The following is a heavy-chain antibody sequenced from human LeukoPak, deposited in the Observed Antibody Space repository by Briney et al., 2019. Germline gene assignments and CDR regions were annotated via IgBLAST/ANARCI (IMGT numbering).Heavy chain of an antibody. CDR3: ARGVSGSYVFDS. Sequence: SETLSLTCTVSGGSISSYHWSWIRQPPGKGLEWIGYTYYSGGTNYNPSLKSRVSISVDTPKNQFCLKLNSVTAADTAAYYCARGVSGSYVFDSWGQGTLVSVSS. V-gene: IGHV4-59*13. J-gene: IGHJ4*02. CDR2: TYYSGGT. CDR1: GGSISSYH. D-gene: IGHD3-16*01.